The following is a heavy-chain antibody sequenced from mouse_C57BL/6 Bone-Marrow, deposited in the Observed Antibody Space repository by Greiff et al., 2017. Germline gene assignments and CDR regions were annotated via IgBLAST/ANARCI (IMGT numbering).Heavy chain of an antibody. Sequence: EVQLQQSGGDLVKPGGSLKLSCAASGFTFSSYGMSWVRQTPDKRLEWVATISSGGSYTYYPDSVKGRFTISRDNAKNTLYLQMSSLKSEDTAMYYCARRRVSVLDVWGTGTTVTVSS. V-gene: IGHV5-6*01. CDR1: GFTFSSYG. J-gene: IGHJ1*03. CDR3: ARRRVSVLDV. D-gene: IGHD3-1*01. CDR2: ISSGGSYT.